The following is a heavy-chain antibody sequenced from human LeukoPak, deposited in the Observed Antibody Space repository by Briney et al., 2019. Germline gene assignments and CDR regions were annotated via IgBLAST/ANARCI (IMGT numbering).Heavy chain of an antibody. J-gene: IGHJ4*02. CDR3: AREVRGFDY. CDR1: GFTFSSYS. Sequence: PGGSLRLSCAASGFTFSSYSMNWVHKAPRQELEWVSSISSSSSYIYYADSVKGRFTISRDNAKNSLYPQMNSLRAQDTAVYYCAREVRGFDYWGQGTLVTVSS. CDR2: ISSSSSYI. V-gene: IGHV3-21*01. D-gene: IGHD3-10*01.